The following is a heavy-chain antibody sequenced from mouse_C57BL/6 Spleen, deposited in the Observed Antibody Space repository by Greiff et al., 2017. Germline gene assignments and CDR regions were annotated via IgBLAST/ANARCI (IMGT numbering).Heavy chain of an antibody. CDR1: GFTFSDAW. CDR2: IRNKANNHAT. J-gene: IGHJ4*01. Sequence: EVKLMESGGGLVQPGGSMKLSCAASGFTFSDAWMDWVRQSPEKGLEWVAEIRNKANNHATYYAESVKGRFTISRDDSKSSVYLQMNSLRAEDTGIYYCTRPATTVVEGYAMDYWGQGTSVTGSS. D-gene: IGHD1-1*01. CDR3: TRPATTVVEGYAMDY. V-gene: IGHV6-6*01.